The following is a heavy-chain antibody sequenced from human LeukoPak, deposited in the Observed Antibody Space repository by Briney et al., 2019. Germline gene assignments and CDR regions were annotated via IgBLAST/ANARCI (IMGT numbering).Heavy chain of an antibody. D-gene: IGHD4-23*01. V-gene: IGHV3-48*04. CDR1: GFTFSSYS. J-gene: IGHJ4*02. Sequence: GGSLRLSCAASGFTFSSYSMNWVRQAPGKGLEWVSYISSSSSTIYDADSVKGRFTISRENAKNSLYLQMNSLRAEDTAVYYCARGRYYGGNSPYFDYWGQGTLVTVSS. CDR2: ISSSSSTI. CDR3: ARGRYYGGNSPYFDY.